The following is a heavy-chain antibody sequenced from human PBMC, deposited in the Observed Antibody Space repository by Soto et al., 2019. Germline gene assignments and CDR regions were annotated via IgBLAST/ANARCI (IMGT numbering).Heavy chain of an antibody. CDR3: ARGRIVASIHDAFEI. J-gene: IGHJ3*02. V-gene: IGHV1-18*01. D-gene: IGHD5-12*01. CDR2: ISAYNGNR. CDR1: GYPFTSYG. Sequence: QGHLLQSGDEVKTPGASVRVSCRASGYPFTSYGISWVRQAPGQGLEWVAWISAYNGNRDTAQKFQGRVTMTLDTPTDTAHMELGDLTSADTGVYYGARGRIVASIHDAFEIWGQGTKVTVSS.